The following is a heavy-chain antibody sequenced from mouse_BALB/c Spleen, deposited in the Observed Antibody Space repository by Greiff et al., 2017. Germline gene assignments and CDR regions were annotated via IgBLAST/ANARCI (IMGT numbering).Heavy chain of an antibody. CDR2: ISSGGSYT. CDR3: ARGPYDGYSGFAY. J-gene: IGHJ3*01. V-gene: IGHV5-6*01. D-gene: IGHD2-3*01. Sequence: EVKLVESGGDLVKPGGSLKLSCAASGFTFSSYGMSWVRQTPDKRLEWVATISSGGSYTYYPDSVKGRFTISRDNAKNTLYLQMSSLKSEDTAMYYCARGPYDGYSGFAYWGQGTLVTVSA. CDR1: GFTFSSYG.